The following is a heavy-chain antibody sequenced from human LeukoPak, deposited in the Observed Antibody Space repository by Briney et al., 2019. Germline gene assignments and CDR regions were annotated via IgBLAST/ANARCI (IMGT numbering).Heavy chain of an antibody. Sequence: SETLSLTCAVYGGSFSGYYWSWIRQPPGKGLEWIGEINHSGSTNYNPSLKSRVTISVDTSKNQFSLKLSSVTAADTAVYYCARKVATIFGVVLRGFDYWGQGTLVTVSS. CDR1: GGSFSGYY. CDR2: INHSGST. D-gene: IGHD3-3*01. CDR3: ARKVATIFGVVLRGFDY. J-gene: IGHJ4*02. V-gene: IGHV4-34*01.